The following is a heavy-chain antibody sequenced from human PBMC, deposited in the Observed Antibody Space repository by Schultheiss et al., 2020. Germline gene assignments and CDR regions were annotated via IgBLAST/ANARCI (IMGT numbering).Heavy chain of an antibody. J-gene: IGHJ4*02. D-gene: IGHD4-11*01. CDR1: GYSISSNYY. CDR3: VRAHSNCADY. Sequence: SQTLSLTCTVSGYSISSNYYWGWMRQPPGKGLEWIGSIFHSGSTYYNPSLRSRVTISVDTSKNQLSLRLSSVTAVDTAVYYCVRAHSNCADYWGQGTLVTVSS. V-gene: IGHV4-38-2*02. CDR2: IFHSGST.